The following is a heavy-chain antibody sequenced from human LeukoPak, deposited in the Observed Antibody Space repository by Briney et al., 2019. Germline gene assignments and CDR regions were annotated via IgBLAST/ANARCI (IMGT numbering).Heavy chain of an antibody. CDR3: ARRRGGDYGMYYYYYMDV. J-gene: IGHJ6*03. V-gene: IGHV4-34*01. D-gene: IGHD4-17*01. Sequence: SETLSLTCAVYGGSFSGYYWSWIRQPPGKGLEWIGEINHSGSTNYNPSLKSRVTISVDTSKNQFSLKLSSVTAADTAVYYCARRRGGDYGMYYYYYMDVWGKGTTVTVSS. CDR1: GGSFSGYY. CDR2: INHSGST.